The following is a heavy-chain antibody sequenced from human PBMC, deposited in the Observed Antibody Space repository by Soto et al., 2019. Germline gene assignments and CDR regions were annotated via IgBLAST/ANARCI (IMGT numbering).Heavy chain of an antibody. J-gene: IGHJ4*02. CDR2: IYYSGST. CDR1: GGSISSYY. CDR3: ARLRRDGYNWDY. V-gene: IGHV4-59*08. D-gene: IGHD5-12*01. Sequence: SETLSLTCTVSGGSISSYYWSWIRQPPGKGLEWIGYIYYSGSTNYNPSLKSRVTISVDTSKNQFSLKLSSMTAADTAVYYCARLRRDGYNWDYWGQGTLVTVSS.